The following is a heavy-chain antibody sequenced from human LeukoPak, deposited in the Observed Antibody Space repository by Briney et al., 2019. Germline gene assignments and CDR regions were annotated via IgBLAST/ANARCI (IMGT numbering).Heavy chain of an antibody. J-gene: IGHJ4*02. CDR1: GFTFSSYG. CDR2: ISYDGSNK. V-gene: IGHV3-30*18. Sequence: GGSLRLSCAASGFTFSSYGMHWVCQAPGKGLEWVAVISYDGSNKYYADSVKGRSTISRDNSKNTLYLQMNSLRAEDTAVYYCAKSPNGDSSGYYFDYWGQGTLVTVSS. D-gene: IGHD3-22*01. CDR3: AKSPNGDSSGYYFDY.